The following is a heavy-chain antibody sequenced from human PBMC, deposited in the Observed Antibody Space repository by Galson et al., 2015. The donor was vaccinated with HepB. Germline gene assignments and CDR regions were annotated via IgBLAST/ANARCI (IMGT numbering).Heavy chain of an antibody. Sequence: SLRLSCAASGFTFDDYVMHWVRQAPGKGLEWISLISWDGGPTYYADSVKGRFTVSRDNSQNSLFLQMASLTTDDTALYYCAKQSSSWEGVLESWGQGTLVTVSS. J-gene: IGHJ4*02. CDR1: GFTFDDYV. D-gene: IGHD6-13*01. CDR2: ISWDGGPT. CDR3: AKQSSSWEGVLES. V-gene: IGHV3-43D*03.